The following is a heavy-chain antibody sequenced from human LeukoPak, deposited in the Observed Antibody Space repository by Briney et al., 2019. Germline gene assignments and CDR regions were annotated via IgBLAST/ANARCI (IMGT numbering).Heavy chain of an antibody. CDR2: INPSSGGA. D-gene: IGHD4-17*01. J-gene: IGHJ5*02. V-gene: IGHV1-2*02. Sequence: GASVKVSCKASGYTFTGYYMHWVRQAPGQGLEWMGWINPSSGGANYAQKFQGRVTMTRDTSISTAYMELSRLRSDDTAVYYCARDWGADYGDYVRNWFDPWGQGTLVTVSS. CDR1: GYTFTGYY. CDR3: ARDWGADYGDYVRNWFDP.